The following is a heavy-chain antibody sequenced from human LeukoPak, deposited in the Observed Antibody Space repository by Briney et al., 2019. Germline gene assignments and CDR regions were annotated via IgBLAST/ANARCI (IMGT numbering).Heavy chain of an antibody. Sequence: PGGSLRLSCAASGFTVSSNYMSWVRQAPGKGLEWVSVIYSGGSTYYADSVKGRFTISRDNSKNTLYLQMNSLRAEDTAVYYCARGQQQLVWNWFDPWGQGTLVTVSS. J-gene: IGHJ5*02. CDR1: GFTVSSNY. V-gene: IGHV3-53*01. CDR3: ARGQQQLVWNWFDP. D-gene: IGHD6-13*01. CDR2: IYSGGST.